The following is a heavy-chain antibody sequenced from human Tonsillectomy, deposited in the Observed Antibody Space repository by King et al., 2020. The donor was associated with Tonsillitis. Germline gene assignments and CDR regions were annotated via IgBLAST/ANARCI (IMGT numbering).Heavy chain of an antibody. CDR1: GFTFNNYW. CDR3: ARNAIGVADYYMDV. CDR2: IVTDGDFA. Sequence: VQLVESGGGLVQRGESVRLSCEASGFTFNNYWIHWVRQALGKGLVWVSYIVTDGDFAAYADSVRGRFTISRDNAKNTVYLQMNSLRGDDTAVYYCARNAIGVADYYMDVWGKGTTVTVSS. V-gene: IGHV3-74*01. J-gene: IGHJ6*03. D-gene: IGHD6-13*01.